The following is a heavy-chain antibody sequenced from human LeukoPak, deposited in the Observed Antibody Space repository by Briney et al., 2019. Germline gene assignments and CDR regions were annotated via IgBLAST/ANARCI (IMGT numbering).Heavy chain of an antibody. CDR2: IYYSGST. D-gene: IGHD1-26*01. CDR3: ARSHQGAHLDY. J-gene: IGHJ4*02. CDR1: GGSISSYY. Sequence: SETLSLTCTVSGGSISSYYWSWIRQPPGKGLEWIGYIYYSGSTNYNPSLKSRVTISVDTSKNQFSLKLSSVTAADTAVYYCARSHQGAHLDYWGQGTLVTVSS. V-gene: IGHV4-59*01.